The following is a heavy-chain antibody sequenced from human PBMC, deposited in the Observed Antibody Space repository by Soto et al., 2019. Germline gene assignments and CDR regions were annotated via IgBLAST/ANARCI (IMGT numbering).Heavy chain of an antibody. Sequence: QVQLVQSGAEVKKPGSSVKVSCKAAGGTFSSYAISWVRQAPGQGLEWMGGIIPIFGTANYAQKFQGRVTITADESTSTACMELSSLRSEDTAVYYCASQESSGYYYRYYGMDVWGQGTTVTVSS. D-gene: IGHD3-22*01. CDR1: GGTFSSYA. CDR3: ASQESSGYYYRYYGMDV. J-gene: IGHJ6*01. V-gene: IGHV1-69*01. CDR2: IIPIFGTA.